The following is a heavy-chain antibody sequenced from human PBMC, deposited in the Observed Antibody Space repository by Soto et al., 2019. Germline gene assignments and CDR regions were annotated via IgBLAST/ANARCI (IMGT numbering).Heavy chain of an antibody. Sequence: QVQLQESGPGLVKPSGTLSLPCAVYGGSISSSNWWSWVRQPPGKGLEWIGEMYHSGSTNYNPSFKSRVTISVDKSKNQFSLKVSSVTAADTAVYYCARAISAMATFDYWGQGTLVTVSS. D-gene: IGHD5-18*01. CDR2: MYHSGST. J-gene: IGHJ4*02. CDR1: GGSISSSNW. CDR3: ARAISAMATFDY. V-gene: IGHV4-4*02.